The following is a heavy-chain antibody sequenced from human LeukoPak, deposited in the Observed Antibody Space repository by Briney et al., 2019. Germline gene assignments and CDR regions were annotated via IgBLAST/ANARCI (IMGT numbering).Heavy chain of an antibody. D-gene: IGHD2-21*02. V-gene: IGHV4-59*01. CDR1: GGSISSYY. CDR2: IYYSGST. CDR3: ARETAGRYYFDY. Sequence: PSETLSLTCTVSGGSISSYYWTWIRQPPGKGLEWIGYIYYSGSTNYNPSLKGRATISVDTSENQLSLKLSSVTAADTAVYYCARETAGRYYFDYWGQGTLVTVSS. J-gene: IGHJ4*02.